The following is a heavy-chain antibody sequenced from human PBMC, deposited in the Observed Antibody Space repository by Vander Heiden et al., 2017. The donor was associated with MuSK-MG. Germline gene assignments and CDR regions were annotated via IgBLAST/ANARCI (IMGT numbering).Heavy chain of an antibody. CDR2: IKQDGSEK. CDR1: GFTFSSYW. Sequence: EVQLVESGGGLVQPGGSLRLSCAASGFTFSSYWMSWVRQAPGKGREWVANIKQDGSEKYYVDSVKGRFTISRDNAKNSLYLQMSSLRAEDTAVYYCARTLVRGVITYYYYVMDVWGQGTTVTVSS. J-gene: IGHJ6*02. D-gene: IGHD3-10*01. V-gene: IGHV3-7*03. CDR3: ARTLVRGVITYYYYVMDV.